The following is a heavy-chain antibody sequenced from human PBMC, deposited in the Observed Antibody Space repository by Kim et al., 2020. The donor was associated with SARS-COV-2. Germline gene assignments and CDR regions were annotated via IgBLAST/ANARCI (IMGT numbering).Heavy chain of an antibody. V-gene: IGHV1-18*04. J-gene: IGHJ5*02. CDR3: PRQGQGDGLTYGTPYGP. CDR1: GYSFNAYS. CDR2: VVTYSGDT. D-gene: IGHD1-7*01. Sequence: ASVKVSCKTSGYSFNAYSITWVRQAPGQGFEWMGRVVTYSGDTDIAEDFQGRLTLTTDTATGTAFMELTDLKSDDTAGYYFPRQGQGDGLTYGTPYGPWG.